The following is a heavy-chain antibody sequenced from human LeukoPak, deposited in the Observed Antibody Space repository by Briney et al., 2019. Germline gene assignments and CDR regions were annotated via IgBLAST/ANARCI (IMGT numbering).Heavy chain of an antibody. D-gene: IGHD6-13*01. CDR2: ISSSSSTI. CDR3: ARDERGAAGTGAFDI. V-gene: IGHV3-48*01. J-gene: IGHJ3*02. CDR1: GFTFSSYS. Sequence: GGSLTLSCAASGFTFSSYSMNWVRQAPGKGLEWVSYISSSSSTIYYADSVKGRFTISRDNAKNSLYLQMNSLRAEDTAVYYCARDERGAAGTGAFDIWGQGTMVTVSS.